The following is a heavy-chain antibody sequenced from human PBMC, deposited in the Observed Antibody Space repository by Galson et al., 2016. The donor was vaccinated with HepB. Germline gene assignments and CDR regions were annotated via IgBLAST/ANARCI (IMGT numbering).Heavy chain of an antibody. D-gene: IGHD3-16*01. CDR3: ARDPGGGPTHGY. Sequence: SLRLSCAASGLSFSSHDMHWVRQVPVKGLEWVSLIYSGGSTDYADSVKGRFTISRDNSKNTLYLHMNSLRVEDTAVYYCARDPGGGPTHGYWGQGTLVTVSS. J-gene: IGHJ4*02. CDR1: GLSFSSHD. V-gene: IGHV3-66*01. CDR2: IYSGGST.